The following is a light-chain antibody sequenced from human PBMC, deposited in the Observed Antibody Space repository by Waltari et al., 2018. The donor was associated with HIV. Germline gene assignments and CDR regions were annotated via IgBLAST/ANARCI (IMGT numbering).Light chain of an antibody. J-gene: IGLJ2*01. CDR1: SSNIAVNS. CDR2: TNN. CDR3: VVWDDSLNGPV. Sequence: QSVLTQPPSASGTPGQRVPISCSGSSSNIAVNSVTWYQQLPGTAPKLLIYTNNQRPSRVPDRFSGSKSGTSASLAISGLQSEDEADYYCVVWDDSLNGPVFGGGTKLTVL. V-gene: IGLV1-44*01.